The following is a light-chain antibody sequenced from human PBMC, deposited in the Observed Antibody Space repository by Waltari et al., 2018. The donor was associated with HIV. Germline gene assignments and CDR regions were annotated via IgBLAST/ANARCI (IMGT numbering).Light chain of an antibody. Sequence: FMLTQPHSVSESPGKTVTISCTRSTRSIANTAVPCHQQRPGSAPTCVIYENDQRPSGVPDRFSGSIDSSSNSASLTISRLRTEDEADYYCQSYDSTNLWVFGGGTKVTVL. CDR3: QSYDSTNLWV. CDR2: END. CDR1: TRSIANTA. J-gene: IGLJ3*02. V-gene: IGLV6-57*04.